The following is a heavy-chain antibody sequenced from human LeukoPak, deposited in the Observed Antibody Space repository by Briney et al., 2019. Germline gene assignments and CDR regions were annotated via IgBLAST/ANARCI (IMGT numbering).Heavy chain of an antibody. CDR3: ARDTYGDYPFENYYYMDV. CDR2: INPNSGGT. D-gene: IGHD4-17*01. V-gene: IGHV1-2*02. J-gene: IGHJ6*03. Sequence: ASVKVSCKASGYTFTGYYMHWVRQAPGQGLEWMGWINPNSGGTNYAQKFQGRVTMTRDTSISTAYMELSRLRSDDTAVYYCARDTYGDYPFENYYYMDVWGKGTTVTISS. CDR1: GYTFTGYY.